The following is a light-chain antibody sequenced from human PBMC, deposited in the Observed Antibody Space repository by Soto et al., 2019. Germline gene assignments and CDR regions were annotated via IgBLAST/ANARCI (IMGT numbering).Light chain of an antibody. V-gene: IGKV3-15*01. CDR3: QQYNNWPFS. CDR2: DVS. J-gene: IGKJ5*01. Sequence: EVAMRRTPATLSVYPGEGATLSCRAGQGVTTNFAWYQQKSGQSPRLLIYDVSTRATGVPARFSGTGSETDFTLTISGLQSEDSAVYFCQQYNNWPFSFGQGTRLEIK. CDR1: QGVTTN.